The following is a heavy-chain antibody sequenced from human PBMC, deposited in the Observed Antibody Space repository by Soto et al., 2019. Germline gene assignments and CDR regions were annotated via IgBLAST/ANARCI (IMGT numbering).Heavy chain of an antibody. Sequence: SETLSLTCTVSGGSITSYYWSWIRQPLGKGLEWIGCVYYSGSTNYNPSLKSRVTISADTSKNQFSLKLNSVTAADTAVYYCATIAAAGTTWGQGALVTVS. CDR2: VYYSGST. CDR1: GGSITSYY. J-gene: IGHJ5*02. CDR3: ATIAAAGTT. D-gene: IGHD6-13*01. V-gene: IGHV4-59*01.